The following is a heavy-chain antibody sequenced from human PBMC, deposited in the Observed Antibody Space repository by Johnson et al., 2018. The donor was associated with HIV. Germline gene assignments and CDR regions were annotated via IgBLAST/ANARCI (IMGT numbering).Heavy chain of an antibody. CDR1: GFTVSSNY. V-gene: IGHV3-66*02. D-gene: IGHD3-16*01. CDR2: MSSGDNT. Sequence: VQLVESGGGLVQPGGSLRLSCAASGFTVSSNYMSWVRQAPGKGLEWVSVMSSGDNTHYADSVKGRFSSSRDNSKNTLSLLMNSLGEEETAVYYCVRDLGLIGPWGAFDSWGQGTRVTVSS. J-gene: IGHJ3*02. CDR3: VRDLGLIGPWGAFDS.